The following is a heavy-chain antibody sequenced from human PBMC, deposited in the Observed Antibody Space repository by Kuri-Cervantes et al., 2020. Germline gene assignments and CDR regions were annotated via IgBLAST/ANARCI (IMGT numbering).Heavy chain of an antibody. CDR1: GGSISSYY. V-gene: IGHV4-34*01. D-gene: IGHD1/OR15-1a*01. CDR3: ARTETGGGTAEFDY. CDR2: INHSGST. J-gene: IGHJ4*02. Sequence: GSLRLSCTVSGGSISSYYWSWIRQPPGKGLEWIGEINHSGSTNYNPSLKSRVTISVDTSKNQFSLKLNSVTAADTAVYYCARTETGGGTAEFDYWGQGNLVTVSS.